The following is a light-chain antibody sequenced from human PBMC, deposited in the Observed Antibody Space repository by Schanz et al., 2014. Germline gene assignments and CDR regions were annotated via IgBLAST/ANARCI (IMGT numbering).Light chain of an antibody. J-gene: IGLJ3*02. V-gene: IGLV2-23*01. Sequence: QSALTQPASVSGSPGESITISCTGTSSDVGNYNLVSWYQQDAGKAPKLIIYEGSKRPSGVSHRFSGSKSGNTASLTISGLQAEDEADYYCCSYAGSNTWVFGGGTKLTVL. CDR3: CSYAGSNTWV. CDR1: SSDVGNYNL. CDR2: EGS.